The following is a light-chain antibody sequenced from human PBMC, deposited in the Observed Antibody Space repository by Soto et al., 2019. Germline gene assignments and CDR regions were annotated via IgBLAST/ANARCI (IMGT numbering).Light chain of an antibody. CDR3: SSFASSNTWV. CDR1: SSDVGAYNY. CDR2: EVT. V-gene: IGLV2-8*01. J-gene: IGLJ3*02. Sequence: QSPLTQPPSASGSPGQSVTISCTGTSSDVGAYNYVSWYQQHAGKAPKLVIYEVTKRPSGVPDRFSGSKSVNTASLTVSGLQAEHEADYYCSSFASSNTWVFGGGTKGTVL.